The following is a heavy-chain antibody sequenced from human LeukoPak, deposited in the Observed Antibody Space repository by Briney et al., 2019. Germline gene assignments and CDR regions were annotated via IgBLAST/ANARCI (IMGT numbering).Heavy chain of an antibody. CDR3: ARESFGDYYFDY. V-gene: IGHV3-30*14. Sequence: PGGSLRLSCASSGFTFSNYVLYWVRQAPGKGLEWVAGMSHDGSNIYYADPVKGRFTVSRDNSKNTLYLQMNSLRVEDTAVYSCARESFGDYYFDYWGQGTLVTVPS. D-gene: IGHD4-17*01. CDR2: MSHDGSNI. CDR1: GFTFSNYV. J-gene: IGHJ4*02.